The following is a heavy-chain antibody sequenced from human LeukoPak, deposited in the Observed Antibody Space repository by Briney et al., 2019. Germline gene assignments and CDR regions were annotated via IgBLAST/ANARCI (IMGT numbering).Heavy chain of an antibody. CDR2: IYYSGST. D-gene: IGHD6-19*01. V-gene: IGHV4-39*01. J-gene: IGHJ4*02. Sequence: PWETLSLTCTVSGGSISSSSYYWGWIRQPPGKGLEWIGSIYYSGSTYYNPSLKSRVTISVDTSKNQFSLKLSSVTAADTAVYYCARRGSGWLDFDYWGQGTLVTVSS. CDR1: GGSISSSSYY. CDR3: ARRGSGWLDFDY.